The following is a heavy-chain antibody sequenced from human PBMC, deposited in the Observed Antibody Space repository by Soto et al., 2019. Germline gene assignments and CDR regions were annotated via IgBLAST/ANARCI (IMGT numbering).Heavy chain of an antibody. CDR3: ARISRYCSGGDCHA. V-gene: IGHV3-30*03. D-gene: IGHD2-15*01. J-gene: IGHJ5*02. CDR1: GVRFKSYD. Sequence: GGSLRLSCAASGVRFKSYDMHWVRHAQGKGPEWVAIISYDGSNTYYSDSVRGRFTISRDNSKDTLYLQMHSLRSEDTAIYYCARISRYCSGGDCHAWGQGTQVTVSS. CDR2: ISYDGSNT.